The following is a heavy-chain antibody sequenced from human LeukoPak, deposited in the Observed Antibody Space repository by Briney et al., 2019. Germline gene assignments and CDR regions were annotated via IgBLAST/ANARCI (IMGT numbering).Heavy chain of an antibody. CDR2: ISGHNGNT. V-gene: IGHV1-18*01. J-gene: IGHJ3*01. D-gene: IGHD3-22*01. Sequence: ASVKVSCKTSGYTFTNSGISWVRQAPGQGLEWMGWISGHNGNTNYAQWLQDRVTMTTDTSASTAYMEVRSLRSDDTAIYYCAGTPPFSYDHAVADRAFDLWGRGTMVIVSS. CDR1: GYTFTNSG. CDR3: AGTPPFSYDHAVADRAFDL.